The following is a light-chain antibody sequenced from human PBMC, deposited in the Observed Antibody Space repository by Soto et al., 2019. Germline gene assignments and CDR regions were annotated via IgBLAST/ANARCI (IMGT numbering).Light chain of an antibody. CDR1: QGISNY. CDR3: QKYNSAPPMYT. CDR2: AAS. V-gene: IGKV1-27*01. J-gene: IGKJ2*01. Sequence: DIQMTQSTSSLSASVGDRVTITCRASQGISNYLAWYQQKPGKVPKLLIYAASTLQSGVPSRFSGSGSGTDFTLTISSLQPEDVATYYCQKYNSAPPMYTFGQGTKLEIK.